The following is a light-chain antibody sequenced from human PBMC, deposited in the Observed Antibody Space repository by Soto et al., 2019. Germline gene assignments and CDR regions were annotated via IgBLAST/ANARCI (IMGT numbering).Light chain of an antibody. J-gene: IGLJ3*02. CDR3: YSYAGRNIWV. V-gene: IGLV2-8*01. CDR2: GVS. Sequence: QSALTQPASVSGSPGQSITMSCTGSSSDFGDDKYVTWYQQQPGKGPNLLIYGVSKRPSGVPDRFSGSKSGNTASLTVSGLQADDEAVYYCYSYAGRNIWVFGGGTKLTVL. CDR1: SSDFGDDKY.